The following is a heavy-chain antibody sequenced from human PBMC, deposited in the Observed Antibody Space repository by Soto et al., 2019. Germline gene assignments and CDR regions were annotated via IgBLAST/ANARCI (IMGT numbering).Heavy chain of an antibody. J-gene: IGHJ6*02. CDR2: ISAYNGNT. V-gene: IGHV1-18*04. CDR1: GYTFTSYG. D-gene: IGHD2-2*01. Sequence: QVQLVQSGAEVKKPGASVKVSCKASGYTFTSYGISWVRQAPGQGLEWMGWISAYNGNTNYAQKLQGRVTMTTDTSTSTDYMELRSLRSDDTAVYYCARVGCSSTSCLPPGDVWGQGTTVTVSS. CDR3: ARVGCSSTSCLPPGDV.